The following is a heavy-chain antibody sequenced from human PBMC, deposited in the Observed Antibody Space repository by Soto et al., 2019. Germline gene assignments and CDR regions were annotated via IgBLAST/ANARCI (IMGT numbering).Heavy chain of an antibody. D-gene: IGHD3-16*02. J-gene: IGHJ4*02. Sequence: QITLKESGPTLVKPTQTLTLTCTFSGFSLSTSGLGVGWIRQPPGKALEWLALIYWDDDKRYSPSLKSRLTSTKDTSKNQVVLRMTNMDPVDTATYYCAHRDLITFGGLIAAFDYWGQGTLVTVSS. CDR3: AHRDLITFGGLIAAFDY. CDR2: IYWDDDK. CDR1: GFSLSTSGLG. V-gene: IGHV2-5*02.